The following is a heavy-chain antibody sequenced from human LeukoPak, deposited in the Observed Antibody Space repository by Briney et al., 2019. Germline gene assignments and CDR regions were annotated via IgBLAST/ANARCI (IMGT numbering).Heavy chain of an antibody. CDR2: ISTNTGNP. J-gene: IGHJ5*02. Sequence: ASVKVSCKASGYSFTNYAMNWVRQAPGQGLEWMGWISTNTGNPTYAQGFTGRFVFSLDTSVSTAYLQISSLKAEDTAVYYCATQTSYSSSLENWFDPWGQGTLVTVSS. CDR3: ATQTSYSSSLENWFDP. V-gene: IGHV7-4-1*02. CDR1: GYSFTNYA. D-gene: IGHD6-13*01.